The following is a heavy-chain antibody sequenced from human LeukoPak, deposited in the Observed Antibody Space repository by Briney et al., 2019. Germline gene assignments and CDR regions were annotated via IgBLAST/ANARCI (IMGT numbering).Heavy chain of an antibody. CDR1: GFTFTSYA. CDR2: ISSSSSTI. Sequence: GGSLRLSCAASGFTFTSYAMSWVRQAPGKGLEWVSYISSSSSTIYYADSVKGRFTISRDNAKNSLYLQMNSLRAEDTAVYYCAGGLIAAAGRGTHPAFDYWGQGTLVTVSS. D-gene: IGHD6-13*01. J-gene: IGHJ4*02. CDR3: AGGLIAAAGRGTHPAFDY. V-gene: IGHV3-48*04.